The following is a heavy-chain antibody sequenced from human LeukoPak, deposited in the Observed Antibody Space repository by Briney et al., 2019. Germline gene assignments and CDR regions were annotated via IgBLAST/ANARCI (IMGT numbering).Heavy chain of an antibody. CDR3: ARPGRHGSGSSYAFDI. D-gene: IGHD3-10*01. CDR2: IIPIFGTA. CDR1: GGTFSSYA. Sequence: ASVKVSCKASGGTFSSYAISWVRQAPGQGLEWMGGIIPIFGTANYAQKFQGRVTITTDESTSTAYMELSSLRSEDTAVYYCARPGRHGSGSSYAFDIWGQGTMVTVSS. J-gene: IGHJ3*02. V-gene: IGHV1-69*05.